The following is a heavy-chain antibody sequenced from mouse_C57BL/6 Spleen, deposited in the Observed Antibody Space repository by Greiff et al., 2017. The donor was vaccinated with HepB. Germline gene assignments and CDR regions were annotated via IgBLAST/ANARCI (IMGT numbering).Heavy chain of an antibody. CDR1: GFTFSNYW. D-gene: IGHD1-1*01. J-gene: IGHJ2*01. Sequence: EVKVEESGGGLVQPGGSMKLSCVASGFTFSNYWMNWVRQSPEKGLEWVAQIRLKSDNYATHYAEAVKGRFTISRKDSKSSVYLQMNNLRAEDTGIYYCTRDYGSSDWGQGTTLTVSS. V-gene: IGHV6-3*01. CDR3: TRDYGSSD. CDR2: IRLKSDNYAT.